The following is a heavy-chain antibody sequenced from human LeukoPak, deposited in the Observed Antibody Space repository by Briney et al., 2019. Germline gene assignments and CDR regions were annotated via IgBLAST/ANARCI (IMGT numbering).Heavy chain of an antibody. CDR3: ARDSFETDIDY. Sequence: TGGSLRLSXAVSGFTFSTYWMSWVRQAPGKGLEWVGNIKEDGSEKYYVDSMKGRFTISRDNAKNSLYLQMNSLRVEDTAVYYCARDSFETDIDYWGQGTLVTVSS. CDR1: GFTFSTYW. D-gene: IGHD1-14*01. V-gene: IGHV3-7*01. J-gene: IGHJ4*02. CDR2: IKEDGSEK.